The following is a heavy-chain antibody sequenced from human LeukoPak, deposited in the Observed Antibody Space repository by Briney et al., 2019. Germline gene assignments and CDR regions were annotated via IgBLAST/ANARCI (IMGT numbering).Heavy chain of an antibody. D-gene: IGHD2-21*01. J-gene: IGHJ4*02. CDR2: IYADGRT. V-gene: IGHV3-66*01. Sequence: GGSLRLSCAVSGFTVSTNYMSWVRQAPGKGLEWVSIIYADGRTFYAASVKGRFTISRDDSQNTLSLQMNGLRAEDSAVYSCTRVVGGTASIDYCDYWGQGTLVTVSS. CDR3: TRVVGGTASIDYCDY. CDR1: GFTVSTNY.